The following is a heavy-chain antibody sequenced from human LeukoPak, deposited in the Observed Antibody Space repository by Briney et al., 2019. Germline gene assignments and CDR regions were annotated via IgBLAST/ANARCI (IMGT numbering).Heavy chain of an antibody. CDR2: INGDGTTT. V-gene: IGHV3-74*01. J-gene: IGHJ4*02. D-gene: IGHD1-26*01. CDR1: GFTLSTHL. CDR3: ARRWYTGTYYYFDL. Sequence: GGSLRLSCAASGFTLSTHLMHWVRQAPGKGLVWVSRINGDGTTTSYADSVKGRFTISRVNAKSTLYLEMDSLRAEDTAIYYCARRWYTGTYYYFDLWGQGTLVTVSS.